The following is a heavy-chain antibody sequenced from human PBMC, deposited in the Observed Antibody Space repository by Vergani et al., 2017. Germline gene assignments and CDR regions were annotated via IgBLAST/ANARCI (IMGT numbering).Heavy chain of an antibody. CDR3: ARGAQPGY. CDR1: GFTSTAHG. Sequence: EVQLLESGGGSAQPGESLRLSCVASGFTSTAHGLNWVRQAPGRGLAWVSSISGPGLSTYYADSVKGRFSISRDNSKNTVFLQMHSLRAEDTAIYYCARGAQPGYWGQGTLVTVSS. CDR2: ISGPGLST. V-gene: IGHV3-23*01. J-gene: IGHJ4*02.